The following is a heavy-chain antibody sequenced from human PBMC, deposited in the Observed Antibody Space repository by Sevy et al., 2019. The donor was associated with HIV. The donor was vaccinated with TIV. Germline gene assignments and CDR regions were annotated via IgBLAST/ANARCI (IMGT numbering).Heavy chain of an antibody. CDR2: IYYNGTT. CDR1: GGSFSSYY. CDR3: VRGKVLFDY. J-gene: IGHJ4*02. Sequence: SETLSLTCTVSGGSFSSYYWSWIRQSPGKGLEWIGYIYYNGTTNSSPSLRRRVTISPHTSKSQSSLKLKSVTAADTAVYYCVRGKVLFDYWGQGTLVTVSS. D-gene: IGHD1-20*01. V-gene: IGHV4-59*01.